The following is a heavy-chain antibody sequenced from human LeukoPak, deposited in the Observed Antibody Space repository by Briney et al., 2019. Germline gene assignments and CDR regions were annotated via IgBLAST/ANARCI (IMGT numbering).Heavy chain of an antibody. CDR3: ASSTATVTTEAFDY. J-gene: IGHJ4*02. CDR1: GGSISSRSYY. D-gene: IGHD4-17*01. CDR2: ISDSGNT. V-gene: IGHV4-39*01. Sequence: SETLSLTCTVSGGSISSRSYYWGWIRQPPGKGLEWIGKISDSGNTYYSPSLRSRVTISIDMSKNQFSLKLSSVTAADTAVYYCASSTATVTTEAFDYWGQGTLVTVSS.